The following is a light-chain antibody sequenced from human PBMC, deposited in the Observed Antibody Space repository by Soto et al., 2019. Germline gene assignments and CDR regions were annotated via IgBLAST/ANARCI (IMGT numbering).Light chain of an antibody. V-gene: IGKV3-20*01. CDR1: QSVNSSY. CDR3: QQYGSLSWT. J-gene: IGKJ1*01. Sequence: IVLTQSPGTLSLSPGERATLSCRAGQSVNSSYLAWYQHKPGQAPRLLIYGASTRATGVPDRFSGSGSGTDLTLTISRLEPEDFAVYHCQQYGSLSWTFGQGTKVDI. CDR2: GAS.